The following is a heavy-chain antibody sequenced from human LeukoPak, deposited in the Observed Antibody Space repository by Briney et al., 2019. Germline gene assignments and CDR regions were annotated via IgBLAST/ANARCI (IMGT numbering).Heavy chain of an antibody. V-gene: IGHV3-48*03. Sequence: GALRLSCAASGFTFSSYEMNWVRQAPGKGLEWVSYISSSGSTIYYAAPAKGRFTISRDNAKNSLYLQMNSLRAEDTAVYYCATPPGLLFSYYYGMDVWGQGTTVTVSS. CDR3: ATPPGLLFSYYYGMDV. D-gene: IGHD2/OR15-2a*01. J-gene: IGHJ6*02. CDR2: ISSSGSTI. CDR1: GFTFSSYE.